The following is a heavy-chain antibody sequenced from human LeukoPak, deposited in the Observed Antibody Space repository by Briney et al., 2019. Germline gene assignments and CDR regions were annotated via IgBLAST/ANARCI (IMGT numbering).Heavy chain of an antibody. CDR3: ARGRISLPASNDAFDI. CDR2: INPNSGGT. Sequence: ASVKVSCKASGYTFTGYYMHWVRQAPGQGLEWMGWINPNSGGTNYAQKFQGRVTMTRDTSISTAYMELSRLRSDDTAVYYCARGRISLPASNDAFDIWGQGTMVTVSS. CDR1: GYTFTGYY. J-gene: IGHJ3*02. V-gene: IGHV1-2*02. D-gene: IGHD2-2*01.